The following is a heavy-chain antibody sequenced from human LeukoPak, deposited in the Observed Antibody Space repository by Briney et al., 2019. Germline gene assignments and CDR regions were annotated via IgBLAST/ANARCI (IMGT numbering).Heavy chain of an antibody. V-gene: IGHV1-24*01. CDR2: FDPEDGET. J-gene: IGHJ6*03. CDR3: ATFRSYLYPSGDYYYYYMDV. Sequence: ASVKVSCKVSGYTLTELSMHWVRQAPGKGLEWMGGFDPEDGETIYAQKFQGRVTMTEDTSTDTAYMELSSLRSEDTAVYYCATFRSYLYPSGDYYYYYMDVWGKGTTVTVSS. CDR1: GYTLTELS. D-gene: IGHD3-16*02.